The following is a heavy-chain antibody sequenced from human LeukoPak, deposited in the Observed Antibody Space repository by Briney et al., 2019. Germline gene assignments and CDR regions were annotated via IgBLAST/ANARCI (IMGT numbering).Heavy chain of an antibody. CDR3: ARGGGGGNWFDP. Sequence: GGSLRLSCAASGFTFSSYWMHWVRQAPGKGLVWVSHINSDGSTTTYADAVKGRFTISRDNAKNTLYLQMNSLRAEDTAVYYCARGGGGGNWFDPWGQGTLVTVSS. J-gene: IGHJ5*02. CDR2: INSDGSTT. D-gene: IGHD3-16*01. CDR1: GFTFSSYW. V-gene: IGHV3-74*01.